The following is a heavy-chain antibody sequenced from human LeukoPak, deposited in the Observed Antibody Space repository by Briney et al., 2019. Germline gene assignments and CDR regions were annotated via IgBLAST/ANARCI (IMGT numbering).Heavy chain of an antibody. V-gene: IGHV4-4*02. Sequence: MTSETLSLTCAVSGGSISSSNWWSWVRQPPGKGLEWIGEIYHSGSTNYNPSLKSRVTISVDKSKNQFSLKLSSVTAADTAVYYCARSVAGRGLKYFQHWGQGTLVTVSS. CDR2: IYHSGST. CDR3: ARSVAGRGLKYFQH. J-gene: IGHJ1*01. CDR1: GGSISSSNW. D-gene: IGHD6-19*01.